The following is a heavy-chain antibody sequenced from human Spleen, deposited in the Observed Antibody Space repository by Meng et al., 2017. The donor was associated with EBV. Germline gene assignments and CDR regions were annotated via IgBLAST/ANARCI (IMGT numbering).Heavy chain of an antibody. V-gene: IGHV4-30-4*01. CDR1: GAAISSCVTN. CDR3: ARVSGLEMAINVISYYFDH. CDR2: IHYTGSP. Sequence: VHLHGSCRGVAPASGTLSPPRAVTGAAISSCVTNRNWIRPPPSKGLEYIGNIHYTGSPCYSPPPRSRDAISVDTYKNTCSFKLSSVTAADTAVYYCARVSGLEMAINVISYYFDHWGQGTLVTVSS. D-gene: IGHD5-24*01. J-gene: IGHJ4*02.